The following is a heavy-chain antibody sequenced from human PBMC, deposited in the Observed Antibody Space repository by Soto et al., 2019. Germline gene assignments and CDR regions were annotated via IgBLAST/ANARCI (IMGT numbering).Heavy chain of an antibody. V-gene: IGHV1-69*08. J-gene: IGHJ6*02. D-gene: IGHD2-2*01. CDR1: GGTFSSYT. CDR3: GGDPESPSAYGMDV. CDR2: IIPILGIA. Sequence: QVQLVQSGAEVKKPGSSVKVSYKASGGTFSSYTISWVRQAPGQGLEWMGRIIPILGIANYAQKFQGRVNNTPDKSPNTAYMELSSLRSEETAVDYCGGDPESPSAYGMDVWGQGTTVPVPS.